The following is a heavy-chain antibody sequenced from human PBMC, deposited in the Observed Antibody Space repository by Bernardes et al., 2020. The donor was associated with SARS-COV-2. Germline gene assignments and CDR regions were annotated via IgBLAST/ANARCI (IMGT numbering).Heavy chain of an antibody. CDR1: GFYFGNYY. Sequence: GGSLRLSCTASGFYFGNYYMTWIRQAPGKGLEWISYISSRGSAFYYADSVKGRFSISRDNAKKSLYLQMNSLRAEDTAIYYCARGDYHDTISPPGSFDMWGQGTMVTVSS. V-gene: IGHV3-11*01. D-gene: IGHD3-22*01. CDR3: ARGDYHDTISPPGSFDM. CDR2: ISSRGSAF. J-gene: IGHJ3*02.